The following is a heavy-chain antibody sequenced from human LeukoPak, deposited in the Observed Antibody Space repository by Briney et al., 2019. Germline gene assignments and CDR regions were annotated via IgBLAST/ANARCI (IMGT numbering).Heavy chain of an antibody. Sequence: GGSLRLSCAASGFTFTNHAMQWVRQAPGKGLEYVSAISGNGGSTYYANSVKGRFTISRDNSKNTVYLQMGSLRPEDMAVYYCARAGVVGYVAWLINYYMDVWGKGTTVTVPS. CDR1: GFTFTNHA. CDR3: ARAGVVGYVAWLINYYMDV. D-gene: IGHD3-9*01. CDR2: ISGNGGST. J-gene: IGHJ6*03. V-gene: IGHV3-64*01.